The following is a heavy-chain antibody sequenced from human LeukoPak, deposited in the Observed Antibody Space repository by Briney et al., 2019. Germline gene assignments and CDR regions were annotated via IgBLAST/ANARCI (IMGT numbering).Heavy chain of an antibody. J-gene: IGHJ4*02. Sequence: GGSLRLSCAASGFAFSSYAMSWVRQAPGKGLEWVSAISGSGGSTYYADSVKGRFTISRDNSKNTLYLQMNSLRAEDTAVYYCANIPRGYYYDSNLGGQGTLVTVSS. CDR3: ANIPRGYYYDSNL. CDR2: ISGSGGST. V-gene: IGHV3-23*01. D-gene: IGHD3-22*01. CDR1: GFAFSSYA.